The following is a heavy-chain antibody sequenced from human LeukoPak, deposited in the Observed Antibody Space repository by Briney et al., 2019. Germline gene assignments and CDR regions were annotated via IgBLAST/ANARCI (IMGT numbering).Heavy chain of an antibody. Sequence: SETLSLTCSVSGYSISSGYYWGWIRQPPGEGLEWIGSMYHSGNTFYNPSLKSRVTISVDTSKNQFSLKLSSVTAADTAVYYCARPTKGYWGQGTLVTVSS. CDR2: MYHSGNT. CDR3: ARPTKGY. V-gene: IGHV4-38-2*02. CDR1: GYSISSGYY. J-gene: IGHJ4*02.